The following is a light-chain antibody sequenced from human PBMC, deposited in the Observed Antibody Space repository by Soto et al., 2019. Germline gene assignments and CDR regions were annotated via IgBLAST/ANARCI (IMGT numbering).Light chain of an antibody. CDR2: DVT. Sequence: QSVLTQPASVSGSPGQSITISCTGTSSDVGGYNYVAWYQQHPGKAPKLIIYDVTNRPSGVSNRFSGSKSGNTASLTISGLQADDEADYHCSSYTSSSTPDVFGTGTKVTVL. V-gene: IGLV2-14*03. CDR1: SSDVGGYNY. J-gene: IGLJ1*01. CDR3: SSYTSSSTPDV.